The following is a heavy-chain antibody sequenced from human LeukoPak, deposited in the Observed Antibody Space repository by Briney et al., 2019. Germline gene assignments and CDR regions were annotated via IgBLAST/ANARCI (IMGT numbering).Heavy chain of an antibody. CDR3: VAYASGSFDY. Sequence: ASVKVSCKASGYSFTNYDINWVRQASGQGLEWMGWMNPDNGNTAYAQKFQGRVTITTNSSESTAYMELSSLRSEDTAVYYCVAYASGSFDYWGQGTLVSASS. CDR2: MNPDNGNT. J-gene: IGHJ4*02. D-gene: IGHD6-19*01. V-gene: IGHV1-8*03. CDR1: GYSFTNYD.